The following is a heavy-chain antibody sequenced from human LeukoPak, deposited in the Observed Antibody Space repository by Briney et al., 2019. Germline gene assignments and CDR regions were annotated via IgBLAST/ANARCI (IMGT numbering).Heavy chain of an antibody. J-gene: IGHJ5*02. Sequence: GGSLRLSCAASGFTFSSYSMNWVRQAPGKGLDWVSTMYTGGGTDYADSVKGRFTISRDSSKNTVYLQMNSLRDEDTAVYYCARGPPFDPWGQGTLVTVSS. CDR2: MYTGGGT. CDR3: ARGPPFDP. CDR1: GFTFSSYS. V-gene: IGHV3-66*01.